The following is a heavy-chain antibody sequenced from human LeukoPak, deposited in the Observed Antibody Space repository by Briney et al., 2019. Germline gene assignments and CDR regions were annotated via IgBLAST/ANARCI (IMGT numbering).Heavy chain of an antibody. Sequence: PSETLSLTCTVSGGSISSGGYYWSWIRQHPGKGLEWIGYIYYSGSTYYNPSLKSRVTISVDTSKNQFSLKLSSVTAADTAVYYCARDDGYSNYFDYWGQGTLVTVAS. V-gene: IGHV4-31*03. J-gene: IGHJ4*02. CDR2: IYYSGST. D-gene: IGHD5-24*01. CDR1: GGSISSGGYY. CDR3: ARDDGYSNYFDY.